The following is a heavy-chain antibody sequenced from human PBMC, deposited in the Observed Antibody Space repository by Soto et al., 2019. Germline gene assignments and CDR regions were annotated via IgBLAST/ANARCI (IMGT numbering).Heavy chain of an antibody. CDR1: GFSLSTYA. CDR3: VRGAAITEGAHTYYGMEV. D-gene: IGHD1-20*01. V-gene: IGHV3-30-3*01. Sequence: ESGGGVVQPGGALRLSCAASGFSLSTYAIHWVRQPPGKGREWVAVISYDENNKGYADCGKGRFTISRDNSKNRLNLKMRTLRTEDTAVYYCVRGAAITEGAHTYYGMEVWGQGTTVTVSS. CDR2: ISYDENNK. J-gene: IGHJ6*02.